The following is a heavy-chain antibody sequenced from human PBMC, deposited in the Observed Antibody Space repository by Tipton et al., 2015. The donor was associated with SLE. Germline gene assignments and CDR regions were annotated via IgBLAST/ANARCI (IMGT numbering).Heavy chain of an antibody. Sequence: GSLRLSCAASGFTFSNAWMSWVRQAPGKGLEWVSVITSGGGTYYADSVKDRFTVSRDVSKDTLYLQMNSLRVDDTAVYYCAKPEPYFGSATCCSFWRQGTGVSLSS. CDR1: GFTFSNAW. CDR3: AKPEPYFGSATCCSF. D-gene: IGHD2-2*01. J-gene: IGHJ4*02. V-gene: IGHV3-53*05. CDR2: ITSGGGT.